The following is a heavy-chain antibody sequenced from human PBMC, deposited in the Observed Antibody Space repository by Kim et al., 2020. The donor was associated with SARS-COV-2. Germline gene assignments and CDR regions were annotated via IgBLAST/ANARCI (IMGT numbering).Heavy chain of an antibody. CDR1: GFTFSDYW. CDR3: SRVNHPSGYYYGMDV. CDR2: INKDGSEK. J-gene: IGHJ6*01. V-gene: IGHV3-7*03. Sequence: GGSLRLSCAASGFTFSDYWMSWGRQAPGKGLEWVANINKDGSEKYYVDSVKGRSTISRDNARKLLDLKMNILRAEDTAVYYCSRVNHPSGYYYGMDVCG. D-gene: IGHD3-10*01.